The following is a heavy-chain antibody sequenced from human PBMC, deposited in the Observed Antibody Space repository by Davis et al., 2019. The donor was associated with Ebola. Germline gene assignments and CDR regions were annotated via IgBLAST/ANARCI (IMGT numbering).Heavy chain of an antibody. CDR3: ARGVVPAAISMRSYYYYGMDV. CDR2: IYSGGST. CDR1: GFTVSSNY. J-gene: IGHJ6*02. V-gene: IGHV3-53*05. Sequence: PGGSLRLSCAASGFTVSSNYMSWVRQAPGKGLEWVSVIYSGGSTYYADSVKGRFTISRDNSKNTLYLQMNSLRSEDTAVYYCARGVVPAAISMRSYYYYGMDVWGQGTTVTVSS. D-gene: IGHD2-2*02.